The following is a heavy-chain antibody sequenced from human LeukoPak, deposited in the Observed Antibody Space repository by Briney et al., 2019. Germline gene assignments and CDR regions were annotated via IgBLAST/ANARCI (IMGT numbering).Heavy chain of an antibody. J-gene: IGHJ4*02. CDR1: GFTFSSYS. Sequence: GGSLRLSCAASGFTFSSYSMNWVRQAPGKGLEWVSYISSSSSTIYYADSVKGRFTISRDNAKNSLYRQMNSLRAEDTAVYYCARDNGSPPERIFDYWGQGTLVTVSS. CDR3: ARDNGSPPERIFDY. V-gene: IGHV3-48*04. D-gene: IGHD1-14*01. CDR2: ISSSSSTI.